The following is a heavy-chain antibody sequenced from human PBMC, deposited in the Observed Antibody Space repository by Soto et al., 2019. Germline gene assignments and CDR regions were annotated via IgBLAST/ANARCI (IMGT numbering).Heavy chain of an antibody. Sequence: PGGSLRLSCAASGFTFSSYAMHWVRQAPGKGLEWVAVISYDGSNKYYADSVKGRFTISRDNSKNTLYLQMNSLRAEDTAVYYCARAPVRGTMIVVAHPLDWGQGTMVTVSS. CDR1: GFTFSSYA. CDR2: ISYDGSNK. D-gene: IGHD3-22*01. V-gene: IGHV3-30-3*01. CDR3: ARAPVRGTMIVVAHPLD. J-gene: IGHJ3*01.